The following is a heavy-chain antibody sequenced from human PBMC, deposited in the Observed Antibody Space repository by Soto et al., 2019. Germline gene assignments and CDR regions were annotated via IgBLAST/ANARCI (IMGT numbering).Heavy chain of an antibody. CDR3: TKSSGGSSSVGMDY. CDR2: ITRDGYNK. CDR1: GFIFKNYA. D-gene: IGHD6-6*01. V-gene: IGHV3-30*04. Sequence: PGGSLRLPCAVSGFIFKNYALNWVRQAPGKGLAWVASITRDGYNKYYADSVKGRFTIPRDNSKNTLSLQMTALRVEDSSVYYCTKSSGGSSSVGMDYWGPGTLVTV. J-gene: IGHJ4*02.